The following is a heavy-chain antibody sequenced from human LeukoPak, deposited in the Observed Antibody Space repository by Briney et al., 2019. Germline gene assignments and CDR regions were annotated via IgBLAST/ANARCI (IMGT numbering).Heavy chain of an antibody. V-gene: IGHV4-30-2*01. CDR3: VTGPSVGDY. CDR1: GGSISSGGYS. D-gene: IGHD1-26*01. J-gene: IGHJ4*02. CDR2: IYHSGST. Sequence: SQTLSLTCAVSGGSISSGGYSWSWIRQPPGKGLEWIGYIYHSGSTYYNPSLKSRVTISVDRSKNQFSLKLSSVTAADTAVYYCVTGPSVGDYWGQGTLVTVSS.